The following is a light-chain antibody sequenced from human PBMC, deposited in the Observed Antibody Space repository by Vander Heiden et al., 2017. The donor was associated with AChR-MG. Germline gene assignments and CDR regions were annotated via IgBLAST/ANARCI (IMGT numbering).Light chain of an antibody. Sequence: IVLTQSPGTLSLSPGERATLSCRASQSVSSSYLAWYQQKPGQAPRLLIYGASSRATGIPDRFSGSGSGTNFTLTISRLDPEDFAVYYCQQDGSSRTFGQGTKVEIK. CDR3: QQDGSSRT. J-gene: IGKJ1*01. CDR1: QSVSSSY. CDR2: GAS. V-gene: IGKV3-20*01.